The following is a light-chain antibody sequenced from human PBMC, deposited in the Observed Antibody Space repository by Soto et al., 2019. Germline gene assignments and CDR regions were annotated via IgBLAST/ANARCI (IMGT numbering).Light chain of an antibody. CDR3: SSYVGNDIWV. J-gene: IGLJ3*02. CDR1: SSDVGAYKY. CDR2: EVT. V-gene: IGLV2-8*01. Sequence: QYALTQPPSASGSPGQSVTISCTGTSSDVGAYKYVSWYQQYPGKAPKLMIYEVTKRPSGVPDRFSGSKSGNTASLTVSGLQAEDEADYYCSSYVGNDIWVFGGGTKATVL.